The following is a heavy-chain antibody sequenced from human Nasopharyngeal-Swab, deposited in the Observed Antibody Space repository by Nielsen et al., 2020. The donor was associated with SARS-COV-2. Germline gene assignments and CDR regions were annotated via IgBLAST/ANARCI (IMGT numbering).Heavy chain of an antibody. CDR2: ISSSSSTI. D-gene: IGHD6-13*01. J-gene: IGHJ4*02. V-gene: IGHV3-48*04. CDR1: GFTFSSYS. Sequence: GESLKISCAASGFTFSSYSMNWVRQAPGKGLEWVSYISSSSSTIYYAGSVKGRFTISRDNAKNSLYLQMNSLRAEDTAVYYCARDSAAAGTVFDYWGQGTLVTVSS. CDR3: ARDSAAAGTVFDY.